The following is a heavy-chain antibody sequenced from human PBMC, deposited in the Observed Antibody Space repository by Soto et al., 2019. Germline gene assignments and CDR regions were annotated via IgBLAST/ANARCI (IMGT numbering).Heavy chain of an antibody. CDR3: ARSGTTGTTDY. CDR1: GGSISSYY. Sequence: SETLSLTCTVSGGSISSYYWSWIRQPPGKGLEWIGYIYYSGSTNYNPSLKSRVTISVDTSKNQFSLKLSSVTAADTAVYYCARSGTTGTTDYWGQGTLVTVPQ. V-gene: IGHV4-59*08. J-gene: IGHJ4*02. D-gene: IGHD1-1*01. CDR2: IYYSGST.